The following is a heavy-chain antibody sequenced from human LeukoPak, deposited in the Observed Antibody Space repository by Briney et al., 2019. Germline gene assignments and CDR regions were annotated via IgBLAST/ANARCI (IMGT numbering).Heavy chain of an antibody. CDR1: GFTFSSYE. CDR2: ISSSGSTI. CDR3: ARDLGFGYYDSSGPEDYFDY. D-gene: IGHD3-22*01. J-gene: IGHJ4*02. Sequence: GGSLRLSCAASGFTFSSYEMNWVRHAPGKGLEWVSYISSSGSTIYYADSVKGRFTISRDNAKNSLYLQMNSLRAEDTAVYYCARDLGFGYYDSSGPEDYFDYWGQGTLVTVSS. V-gene: IGHV3-48*03.